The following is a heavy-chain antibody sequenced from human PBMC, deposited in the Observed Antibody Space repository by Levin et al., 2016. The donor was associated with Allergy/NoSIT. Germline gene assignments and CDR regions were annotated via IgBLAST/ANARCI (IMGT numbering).Heavy chain of an antibody. Sequence: GESLKISCAASEFTFSDHYMDWVRQAPGKGLEWVGRTRNKVDNYVTEYAASVKGRFTILRDDSKNSLYLQMNSLKTEDTAVYYCTTLSGHWGQGTLVTVSS. CDR1: EFTFSDHY. CDR2: TRNKVDNYVT. D-gene: IGHD5/OR15-5a*01. CDR3: TTLSGH. V-gene: IGHV3-72*01. J-gene: IGHJ4*02.